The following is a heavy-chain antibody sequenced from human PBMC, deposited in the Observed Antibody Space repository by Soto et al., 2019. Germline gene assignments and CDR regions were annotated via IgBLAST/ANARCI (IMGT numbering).Heavy chain of an antibody. CDR3: AREVQVHTPAFVY. CDR1: GGTFNTYA. V-gene: IGHV1-69*19. J-gene: IGHJ4*02. Sequence: QVQLVQSGAEMKKPGSSVKVSCQSSGGTFNTYAMNWVRQAPGQGPEWMGDISTMFGAANYAPKFQGRVTITADASTGTTYMQLSSLTSEDTALYFCAREVQVHTPAFVYWGQGTLVTVSS. D-gene: IGHD3-10*01. CDR2: ISTMFGAA.